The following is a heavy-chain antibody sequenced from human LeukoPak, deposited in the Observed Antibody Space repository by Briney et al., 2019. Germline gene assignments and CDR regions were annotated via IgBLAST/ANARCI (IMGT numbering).Heavy chain of an antibody. CDR1: GDTFSNYA. Sequence: SVKVSCKASGDTFSNYAISWVRQAPGQGLEWMGGIIPIFGTANYAQKFQGRVTITADKSTSTAYMELRSLRSDDTAVYYCARDMDSSSWSHFDYWGQGTLVTVSS. J-gene: IGHJ4*02. D-gene: IGHD6-13*01. CDR3: ARDMDSSSWSHFDY. CDR2: IIPIFGTA. V-gene: IGHV1-69*06.